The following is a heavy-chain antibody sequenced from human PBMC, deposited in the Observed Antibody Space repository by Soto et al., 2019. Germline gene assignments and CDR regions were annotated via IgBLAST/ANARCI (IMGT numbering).Heavy chain of an antibody. CDR3: ARDQSGTQYFDL. V-gene: IGHV4-59*02. CDR1: GGSVSSSY. J-gene: IGHJ2*01. CDR2: TFHSGST. Sequence: QVQLQESGPGLVKPSETLSLTCTVSGGSVSSSYWAWIRQPPGKGLEWIGYTFHSGSTKYNPSLKSRVTMSVDTSENQFSLKLRSVTAADTAVYYCARDQSGTQYFDLWGRGTLVIVSS. D-gene: IGHD1-7*01.